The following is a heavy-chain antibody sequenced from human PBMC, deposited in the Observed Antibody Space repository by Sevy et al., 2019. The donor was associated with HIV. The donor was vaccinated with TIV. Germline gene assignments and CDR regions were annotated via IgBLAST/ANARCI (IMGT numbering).Heavy chain of an antibody. CDR2: MTFDGSNQ. CDR3: AKVLNSQINTDDTFDI. Sequence: GGSLRLSCKGTGFSLINYAIHWVRQAPGKGLEWVAVMTFDGSNQYYADSVKGRFTISRDTSTNTVYLQMNSLRADDTALYYSAKVLNSQINTDDTFDIWGLGTMVTVSS. CDR1: GFSLINYA. D-gene: IGHD3-9*01. V-gene: IGHV3-33*05. J-gene: IGHJ3*02.